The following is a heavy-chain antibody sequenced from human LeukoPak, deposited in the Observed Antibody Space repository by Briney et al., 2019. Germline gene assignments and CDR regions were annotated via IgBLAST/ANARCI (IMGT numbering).Heavy chain of an antibody. CDR3: ARESQVFWPKETYWFDP. CDR2: INPDSGDT. CDR1: GYKFVAYY. J-gene: IGHJ5*02. Sequence: ASVKVSCKASGYKFVAYYIHWVRQSPGQGLEWLGRINPDSGDTNYAQKFQGRVTMMRDTSSSTAYMELSRLKSDDTAIYYCARESQVFWPKETYWFDPWGHGTLVTVAS. V-gene: IGHV1-2*06. D-gene: IGHD3-3*01.